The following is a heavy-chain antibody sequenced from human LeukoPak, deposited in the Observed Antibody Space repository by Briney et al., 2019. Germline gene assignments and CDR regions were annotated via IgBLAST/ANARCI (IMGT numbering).Heavy chain of an antibody. CDR1: GGSFSGYY. Sequence: SETLSLTCAVYGGSFSGYYWSWIRQPPGKGLEWIGRIYTSGSTNYNPSLKSRVTMSVDTSKNQFSLKLSSVTAADTAVYYCARDTHYGSGSYYMAVSHYYYYGMDVWGQGTTVTVSS. D-gene: IGHD3-10*01. V-gene: IGHV4-59*10. J-gene: IGHJ6*02. CDR2: IYTSGST. CDR3: ARDTHYGSGSYYMAVSHYYYYGMDV.